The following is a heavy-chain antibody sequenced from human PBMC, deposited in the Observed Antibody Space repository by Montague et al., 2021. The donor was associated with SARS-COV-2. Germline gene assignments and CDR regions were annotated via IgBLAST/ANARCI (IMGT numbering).Heavy chain of an antibody. V-gene: IGHV3-7*01. CDR2: IKPDGSGQ. Sequence: SLRLSCAASGFTFSNYWMNWARQAPGKGREWVASIKPDGSGQNYVDSVKGRFTISRDNAKRSLYLQMNSLRVDDTAVYYCARSLFSSGSFWGQGTLVTVSS. J-gene: IGHJ4*02. CDR3: ARSLFSSGSF. D-gene: IGHD3-10*01. CDR1: GFTFSNYW.